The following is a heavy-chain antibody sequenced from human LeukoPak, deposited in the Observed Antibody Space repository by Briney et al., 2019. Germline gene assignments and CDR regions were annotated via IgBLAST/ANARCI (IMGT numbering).Heavy chain of an antibody. J-gene: IGHJ3*02. V-gene: IGHV4-4*02. CDR1: GGSISSSNW. CDR2: IYHSGST. Sequence: PSETLSLTRAVSGGSISSSNWWSWVRQPPGKGLEWIGEIYHSGSTNYNPSLKSRVTISVDKSKNQFSLKLSSVTAADTAVYYCAREGIAVAGSAFDIWGQGTMVTVSS. D-gene: IGHD6-19*01. CDR3: AREGIAVAGSAFDI.